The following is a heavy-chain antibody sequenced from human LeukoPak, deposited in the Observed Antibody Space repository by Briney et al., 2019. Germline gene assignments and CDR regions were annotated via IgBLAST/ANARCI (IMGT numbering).Heavy chain of an antibody. V-gene: IGHV4-39*01. CDR3: ARRLDGGFDY. CDR2: IYYSGSA. CDR1: GGSISSSSSY. D-gene: IGHD3-16*01. J-gene: IGHJ4*02. Sequence: SETLSLTCTVSGGSISSSSSYWGWIRQRPGKGLEWIGNIYYSGSAYYNPSLKSRVTISVDTSKNQFSLKLSSVTAADTAVYYCARRLDGGFDYWGQGTLVTVSS.